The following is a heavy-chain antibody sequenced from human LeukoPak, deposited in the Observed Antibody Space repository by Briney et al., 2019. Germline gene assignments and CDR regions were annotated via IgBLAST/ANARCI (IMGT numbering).Heavy chain of an antibody. CDR1: GFTFSSYS. D-gene: IGHD3-9*01. V-gene: IGHV3-21*01. Sequence: GGSLRLSCAASGFTFSSYSMSWVRQAPGKGLEWVSSISSSSNYIYYADSVKGRFTISRDNAKNSLYLQMNSLRAEDTAVYYCARGLSGYDIFNWFDPWGQGTLVTVSS. CDR3: ARGLSGYDIFNWFDP. J-gene: IGHJ5*02. CDR2: ISSSSNYI.